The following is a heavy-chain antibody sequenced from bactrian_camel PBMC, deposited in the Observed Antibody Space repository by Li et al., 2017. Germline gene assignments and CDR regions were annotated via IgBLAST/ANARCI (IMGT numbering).Heavy chain of an antibody. V-gene: IGHV3S1*01. CDR1: EYTYSSNC. D-gene: IGHD3*01. Sequence: QVQLVESGGGSAQAGGSLRLSCEFSEYTYSSNCMTWFRQVPGKEREGVAATYQGGTRTYYIDSVKGRFTISRDNAKNTMYLQMNDLKSEDTAMYYCKRVQRCRYGIPIVYWGQGTQVTVS. J-gene: IGHJ4*01. CDR2: TYQGGTRT. CDR3: KRVQRCRYGIPIVY.